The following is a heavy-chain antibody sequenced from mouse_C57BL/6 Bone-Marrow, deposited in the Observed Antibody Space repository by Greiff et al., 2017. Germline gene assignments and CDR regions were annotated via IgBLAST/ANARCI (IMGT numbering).Heavy chain of an antibody. D-gene: IGHD4-1*01. Sequence: QVQLQQPGAELVMPGASVKLSCKASGYTFTSYWMHWVKQRPGQGLEWIGEIVPSDSYTNYNQKFKGKSTLTVDKSSSTAYMQLSSLTSEDTAVYYCARDSGTALFDYWGQGTTLTVSS. CDR3: ARDSGTALFDY. J-gene: IGHJ2*01. CDR1: GYTFTSYW. CDR2: IVPSDSYT. V-gene: IGHV1-69*01.